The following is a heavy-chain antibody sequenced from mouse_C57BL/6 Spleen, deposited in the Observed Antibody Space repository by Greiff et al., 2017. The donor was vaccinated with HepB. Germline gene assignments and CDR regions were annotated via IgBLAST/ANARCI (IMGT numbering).Heavy chain of an antibody. J-gene: IGHJ2*01. CDR1: GYTFTSYW. CDR2: IDPSDSET. V-gene: IGHV1-52*01. Sequence: QVQLKQPGAELVRPGSSVKLSCKASGYTFTSYWMHWVKQRPIQGLEWIGNIDPSDSETHYNQKFKDKATLTVDKSSSTAYMQLSSLTSEDSAVYYGARGDYGSSDYWGQVTTLTVSS. CDR3: ARGDYGSSDY. D-gene: IGHD1-1*01.